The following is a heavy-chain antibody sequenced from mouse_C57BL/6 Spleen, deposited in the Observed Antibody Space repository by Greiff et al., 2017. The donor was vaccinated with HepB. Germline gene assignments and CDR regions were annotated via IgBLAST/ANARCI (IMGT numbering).Heavy chain of an antibody. D-gene: IGHD2-2*01. V-gene: IGHV1-4*01. CDR3: ASPYGYRAYAMDY. CDR1: GYTFTSYT. CDR2: INPSSGYT. J-gene: IGHJ4*01. Sequence: QVQLQQSGAELARPGASVKMSCKASGYTFTSYTMHWVTQRPGQGLEWIGYINPSSGYTKYNQKFKDKATLTADKSSSTAYMQLSSLTSEDSAVSYCASPYGYRAYAMDYWGQGTSVTVSS.